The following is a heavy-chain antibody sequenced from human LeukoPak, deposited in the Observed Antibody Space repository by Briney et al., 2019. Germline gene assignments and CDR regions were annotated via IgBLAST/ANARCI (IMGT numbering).Heavy chain of an antibody. Sequence: SETLSLTCTVSGGSISSYYWSWIRQPPGKGLEWIGYIYYSGSTNYNPSLKSRVTISVDTSKNQFSLKLSSVTAADTAVYYCARGGLTVPGAAFDTWGQGTMVTVSS. J-gene: IGHJ3*02. CDR3: ARGGLTVPGAAFDT. CDR2: IYYSGST. CDR1: GGSISSYY. V-gene: IGHV4-59*08. D-gene: IGHD3/OR15-3a*01.